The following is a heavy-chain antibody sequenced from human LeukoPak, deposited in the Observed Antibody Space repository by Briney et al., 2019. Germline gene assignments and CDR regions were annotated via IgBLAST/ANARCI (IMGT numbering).Heavy chain of an antibody. CDR1: GGTFSIYA. Sequence: SVKASCKASGGTFSIYAISWVRQAPGQGLEWMGGIIPIFDTANYAQKFQGRVTITADKSTSTAYMELSSLRSEDTAVYYCARCSGSYYYYYGMDVWGKGTTVTVSS. CDR2: IIPIFDTA. CDR3: ARCSGSYYYYYGMDV. D-gene: IGHD3-10*01. J-gene: IGHJ6*04. V-gene: IGHV1-69*06.